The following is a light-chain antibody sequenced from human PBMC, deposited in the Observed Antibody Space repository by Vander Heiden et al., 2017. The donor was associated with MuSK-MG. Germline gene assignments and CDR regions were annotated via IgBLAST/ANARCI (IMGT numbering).Light chain of an antibody. CDR3: SSYTSSSTLYV. J-gene: IGLJ2*01. V-gene: IGLV2-14*03. Sequence: QSALTQPASVSGSPGQSITISCTGTSSDVGGYNFVSWYQQHPGKAPKLMMYDVSNRPSGVSTRFSGSKSGNTASLTISGLQAEEEADYYCSSYTSSSTLYVFGGGTKMTVL. CDR1: SSDVGGYNF. CDR2: DVS.